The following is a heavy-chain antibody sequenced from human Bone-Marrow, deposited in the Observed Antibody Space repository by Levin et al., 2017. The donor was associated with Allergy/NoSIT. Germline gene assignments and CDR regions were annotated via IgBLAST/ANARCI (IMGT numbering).Heavy chain of an antibody. CDR1: GYTFTSYD. J-gene: IGHJ4*02. V-gene: IGHV1-8*01. CDR2: MNPNSGNT. CDR3: ARVLGYCSGGICYAAFDY. D-gene: IGHD2-15*01. Sequence: GASVKVSCKASGYTFTSYDINWVRQATGQGLEWMGWMNPNSGNTDYAQKFQGRVTMTRNTSISTAYMELSSLRSEDTAVYYCARVLGYCSGGICYAAFDYWGQGTLVTVSS.